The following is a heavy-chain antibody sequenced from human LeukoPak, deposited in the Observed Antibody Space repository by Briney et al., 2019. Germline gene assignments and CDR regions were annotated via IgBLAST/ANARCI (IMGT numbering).Heavy chain of an antibody. CDR3: ARTTEGYAGGPGYSYYYYMDV. CDR1: SGSISTSNYY. CDR2: IFYSGSS. Sequence: SETLSLTCTVSSGSISTSNYYWRWVRQPPGKALVWIGNIFYSGSSYYSPSLKSRVTISVDTSKNQVSLKLRSVTAADTAVYYCARTTEGYAGGPGYSYYYYMDVWGKGTTVTISS. V-gene: IGHV4-39*07. J-gene: IGHJ6*03. D-gene: IGHD5-12*01.